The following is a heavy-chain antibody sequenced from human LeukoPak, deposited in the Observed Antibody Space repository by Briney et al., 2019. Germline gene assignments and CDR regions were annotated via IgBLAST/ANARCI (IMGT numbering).Heavy chain of an antibody. CDR2: ISGSGGST. Sequence: GGSLRLSCAASGFTFSSYGMSWVRQAPGKGLEWVSAISGSGGSTYYADSVKGRFTISRDNAKNSLYLQMNSLRAEDTAVYYCARGTMFPYYFDYWGQGTLVTVSS. CDR1: GFTFSSYG. CDR3: ARGTMFPYYFDY. D-gene: IGHD3-10*02. J-gene: IGHJ4*02. V-gene: IGHV3-23*01.